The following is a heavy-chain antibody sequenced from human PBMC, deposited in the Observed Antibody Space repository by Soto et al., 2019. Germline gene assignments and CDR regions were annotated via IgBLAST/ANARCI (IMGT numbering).Heavy chain of an antibody. CDR2: IYHSGSA. CDR3: AREWAEMIRGVPSRRPGFFDY. J-gene: IGHJ4*02. V-gene: IGHV4-38-2*02. CDR1: GYSISSGYN. Sequence: SETLSLTCAVSGYSISSGYNWGWIQQSPGKGLEWIASIYHSGSAYYRPSLESRVTISVDTSKNQFSLKLVSVTAADTAVYYCAREWAEMIRGVPSRRPGFFDYWGQGALVTVSS. D-gene: IGHD3-10*01.